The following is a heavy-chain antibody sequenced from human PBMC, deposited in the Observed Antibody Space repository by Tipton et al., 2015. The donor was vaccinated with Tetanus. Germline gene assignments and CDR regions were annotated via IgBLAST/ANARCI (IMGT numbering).Heavy chain of an antibody. Sequence: SLRLSCAASGFTFSSYAMSWVRQAPGKGLEWVSAISGSGGSTYYADSVKGRFTISRDNSKNTLYLQMNSLRAEDTALYYCAKDIVDLTSRGIDYWGQGTLVTVSS. V-gene: IGHV3-23*01. J-gene: IGHJ4*02. CDR3: AKDIVDLTSRGIDY. D-gene: IGHD3-9*01. CDR1: GFTFSSYA. CDR2: ISGSGGST.